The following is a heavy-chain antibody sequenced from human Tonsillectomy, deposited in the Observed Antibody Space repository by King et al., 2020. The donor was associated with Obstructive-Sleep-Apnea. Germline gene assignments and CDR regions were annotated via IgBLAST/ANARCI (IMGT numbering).Heavy chain of an antibody. CDR2: ISYDGSNK. CDR1: GFTFSSYG. D-gene: IGHD1-26*01. V-gene: IGHV3-30*18. J-gene: IGHJ3*02. Sequence: VQLVESGGGVVQPGRSLRLSCAASGFTFSSYGMHWVRQAPGKGLEWVAVISYDGSNKYYADSVKGRFTISRDNSKNTLYLQMNSLRAEDTAVYYCAKDASVGATRLYAFDIWGQGTMVTVSS. CDR3: AKDASVGATRLYAFDI.